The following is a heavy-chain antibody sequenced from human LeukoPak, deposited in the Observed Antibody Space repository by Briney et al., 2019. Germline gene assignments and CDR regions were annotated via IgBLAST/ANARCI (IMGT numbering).Heavy chain of an antibody. Sequence: PGRSLRLSCAASGFTFSSYGMHWVRQAPGKGLEWVAVIWYDGSNKFYADSVKGRFTISRDNSKNTLYLQMNSLRVEDTAVYYCARESYGDYHFDYWGQGTLVTVSS. V-gene: IGHV3-33*01. CDR1: GFTFSSYG. J-gene: IGHJ4*02. D-gene: IGHD4-17*01. CDR3: ARESYGDYHFDY. CDR2: IWYDGSNK.